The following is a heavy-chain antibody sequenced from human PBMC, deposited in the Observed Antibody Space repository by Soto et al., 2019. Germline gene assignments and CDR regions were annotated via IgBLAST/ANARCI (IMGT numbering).Heavy chain of an antibody. Sequence: GGSLRLSCAASGFTFSSYGMHWVRQAPGKGLEWVAVIWYDGSNKYYADSVKGRFTISRDNSKNTLYLQMNSLRAEDTAVYYCARDSSYDYIWGGRYNWFDPWGQGTLVTVSS. D-gene: IGHD3-16*01. V-gene: IGHV3-33*01. J-gene: IGHJ5*02. CDR2: IWYDGSNK. CDR3: ARDSSYDYIWGGRYNWFDP. CDR1: GFTFSSYG.